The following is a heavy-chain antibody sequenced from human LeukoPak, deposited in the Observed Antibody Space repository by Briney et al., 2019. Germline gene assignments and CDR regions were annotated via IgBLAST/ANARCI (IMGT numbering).Heavy chain of an antibody. CDR1: GGSISSGSYY. V-gene: IGHV4-61*02. Sequence: PSETLSLTCTVSGGSISSGSYYWSWIRQPAGKGLEWIGRIYTSGSTNYNPSLKSRATISVDTSKNQFSLKLSSVTAADTAVYYCASYYDSSGFDIWGQGTMVTVSS. D-gene: IGHD3-22*01. J-gene: IGHJ3*02. CDR3: ASYYDSSGFDI. CDR2: IYTSGST.